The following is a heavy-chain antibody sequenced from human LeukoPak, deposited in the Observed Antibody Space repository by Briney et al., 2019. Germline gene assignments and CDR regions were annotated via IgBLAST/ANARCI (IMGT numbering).Heavy chain of an antibody. V-gene: IGHV3-72*01. CDR2: TRNKANSYTT. CDR3: ARAPYSNYFFDY. Sequence: GGSLRLSCAASGLTLSDHYMDWGRQAPGKGLEWVGRTRNKANSYTTDYAAYVRGKFTISRDDSKNLLYLQMNSLTTEDTAVYYCARAPYSNYFFDYWGQGTLVTVSS. CDR1: GLTLSDHY. D-gene: IGHD4-11*01. J-gene: IGHJ4*02.